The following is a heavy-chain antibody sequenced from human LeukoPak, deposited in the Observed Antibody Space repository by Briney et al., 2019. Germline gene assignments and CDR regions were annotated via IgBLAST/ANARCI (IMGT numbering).Heavy chain of an antibody. D-gene: IGHD6-6*01. Sequence: ASVKVSCKASGYTFTGYYMHWVRQAPGQGLEWMGWINPNSGGTKYAQNFQGRVTMTRDTSISTAYMELSRLRSDDTAVYFCARVIEYSGSSRSSYYYYYMDVWGKGTTVTVSS. CDR2: INPNSGGT. V-gene: IGHV1-2*02. CDR3: ARVIEYSGSSRSSYYYYYMDV. CDR1: GYTFTGYY. J-gene: IGHJ6*03.